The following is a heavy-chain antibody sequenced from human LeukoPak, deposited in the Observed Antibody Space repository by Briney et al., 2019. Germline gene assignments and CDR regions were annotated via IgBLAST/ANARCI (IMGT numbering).Heavy chain of an antibody. Sequence: GGSLRLSCAASGFTFSSYGMSWVRQAPGKGLEWVSYISSSGSTIYYADSVKGRFTISRDNAKNSLYLQMNSLRAEDTAVYYCAGSIMGATEGFDYWGQGTLVTVSS. CDR2: ISSSGSTI. CDR3: AGSIMGATEGFDY. CDR1: GFTFSSYG. J-gene: IGHJ4*02. D-gene: IGHD1-26*01. V-gene: IGHV3-48*03.